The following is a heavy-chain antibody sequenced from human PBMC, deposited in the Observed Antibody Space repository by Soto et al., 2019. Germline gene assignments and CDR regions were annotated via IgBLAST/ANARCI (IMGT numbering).Heavy chain of an antibody. CDR1: GFTFSDYY. CDR2: ISSSSSYT. Sequence: GGSLRLSCAASGFTFSDYYMSWIRQAPGKGLEWVSYISSSSSYTNYADSVKGRFTISRDNAKNSLYLQMNSLRAEDTAVYYCARDDLYGDHTFDYWGQGTLVTVSS. CDR3: ARDDLYGDHTFDY. V-gene: IGHV3-11*05. J-gene: IGHJ4*02. D-gene: IGHD4-17*01.